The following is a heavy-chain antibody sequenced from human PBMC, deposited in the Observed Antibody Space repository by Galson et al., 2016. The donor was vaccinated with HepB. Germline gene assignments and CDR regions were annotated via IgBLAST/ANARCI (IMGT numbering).Heavy chain of an antibody. CDR2: IYQSGST. J-gene: IGHJ5*02. D-gene: IGHD2-15*01. CDR3: AAYCSGGSCYGGGNWFDP. V-gene: IGHV4-4*02. CDR1: GGSISSSYW. Sequence: ETLSLTCAVSGGSISSSYWWSWVRQPPGKGLEWIGEIYQSGSTNYNPSLKSRVTISVDKSKHQFSLKLSSVTAADTAVYYCAAYCSGGSCYGGGNWFDPWGPGTLVTVSS.